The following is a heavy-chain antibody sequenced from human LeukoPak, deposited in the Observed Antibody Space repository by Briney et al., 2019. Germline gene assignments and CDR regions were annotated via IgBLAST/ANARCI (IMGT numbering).Heavy chain of an antibody. D-gene: IGHD6-13*01. J-gene: IGHJ4*02. V-gene: IGHV4-59*01. Sequence: SETLSLTCSVSGGSISGYYWSWIRQPPGKGVEWIGYIYYSGSTNYNPSLKSRLTMSVDTSKNQFSLKLNSVTAADTAVYYCARGGGSSWTTGNFYYWGQGTLVTVSS. CDR1: GGSISGYY. CDR2: IYYSGST. CDR3: ARGGGSSWTTGNFYY.